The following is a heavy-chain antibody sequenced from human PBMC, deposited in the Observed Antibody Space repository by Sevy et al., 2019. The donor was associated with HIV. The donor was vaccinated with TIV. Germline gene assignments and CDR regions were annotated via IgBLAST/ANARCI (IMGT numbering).Heavy chain of an antibody. CDR3: EKDYGYGCPTQSGMEV. CDR2: ISWNSGSI. J-gene: IGHJ6*04. CDR1: GFTFDDYA. Sequence: GGSLRLSCAASGFTFDDYAIYWVRQAPGKGLEWVSGISWNSGSIGYADSVKGRFTISRDNAKNSLYLQMNSLRPEDTALFNWEKDYGYGCPTQSGMEVGGKGPTVTVPS. D-gene: IGHD3-10*01. V-gene: IGHV3-9*01.